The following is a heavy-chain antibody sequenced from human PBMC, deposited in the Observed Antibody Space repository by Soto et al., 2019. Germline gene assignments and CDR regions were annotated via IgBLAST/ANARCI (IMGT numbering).Heavy chain of an antibody. D-gene: IGHD6-13*01. CDR2: ISSSSSYI. J-gene: IGHJ4*02. CDR1: GFTFSSYS. Sequence: PGGSLRLSCAASGFTFSSYSMNWVRQAPGKGLEWVSSISSSSSYIYYADSAKGRFTISRDNAKNSLYLQMNSLRAEDTAVYYCARDFLGGGSSWEYYFDYWGQGTLVTVSS. V-gene: IGHV3-21*01. CDR3: ARDFLGGGSSWEYYFDY.